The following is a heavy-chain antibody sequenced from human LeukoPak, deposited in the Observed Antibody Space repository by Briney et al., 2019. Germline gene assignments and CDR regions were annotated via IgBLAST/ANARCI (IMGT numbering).Heavy chain of an antibody. CDR3: ARLTTGYGKIDY. J-gene: IGHJ4*02. V-gene: IGHV5-51*01. CDR2: IYPDDSNI. Sequence: LGESLKISCKGSGYRFSTSWIGWVRQLPGKGLEWMVMIYPDDSNIRYGPSFQGQVTISADKSISTAYLHWNSLKASDTAMYYCARLTTGYGKIDYWGQGTLVTVSS. CDR1: GYRFSTSW. D-gene: IGHD2-2*03.